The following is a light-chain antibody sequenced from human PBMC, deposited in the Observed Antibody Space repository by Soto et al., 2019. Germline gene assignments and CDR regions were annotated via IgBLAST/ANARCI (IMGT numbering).Light chain of an antibody. CDR2: DAS. CDR3: QQRSNWPLMYT. V-gene: IGKV3-11*01. CDR1: QSVSSY. J-gene: IGKJ2*01. Sequence: EIVLTQSPATLSLSPGERATLSCRASQSVSSYLAWYQQKPGQAPRLLIYDASNRATGIPARFSGRGSGTDFTLNISSLEPEDFAVYYCQQRSNWPLMYTFGQGTKLEIK.